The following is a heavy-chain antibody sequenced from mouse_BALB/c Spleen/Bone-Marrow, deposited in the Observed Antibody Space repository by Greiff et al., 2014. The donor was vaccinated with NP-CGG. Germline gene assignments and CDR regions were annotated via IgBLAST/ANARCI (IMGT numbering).Heavy chain of an antibody. Sequence: VQLQESGADLMKPGASVKISCKATGYTFSSYWIEWVKQRPGHGLEWIGEILPGSGSTNYNEKFKGKATLTADTSSNTAYMQLSSLTSENSAVYYCARNGNYPAWFAYWGQGTLVTVSA. CDR2: ILPGSGST. J-gene: IGHJ3*01. D-gene: IGHD2-1*01. CDR1: GYTFSSYW. CDR3: ARNGNYPAWFAY. V-gene: IGHV1-9*01.